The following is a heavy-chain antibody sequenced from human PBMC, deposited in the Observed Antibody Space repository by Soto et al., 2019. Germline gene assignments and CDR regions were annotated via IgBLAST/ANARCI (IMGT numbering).Heavy chain of an antibody. J-gene: IGHJ6*03. Sequence: AVKVSCKASGGTFSSYTISWVRQAPGQGLEWMGRIIPILGIANYAQKFQGRVTITADKSTSTAYMELSSLRSEDTAVYYCARDIAAAGTYYYYYMDVWGKGTTVTVSS. CDR3: ARDIAAAGTYYYYYMDV. D-gene: IGHD6-13*01. V-gene: IGHV1-69*04. CDR2: IIPILGIA. CDR1: GGTFSSYT.